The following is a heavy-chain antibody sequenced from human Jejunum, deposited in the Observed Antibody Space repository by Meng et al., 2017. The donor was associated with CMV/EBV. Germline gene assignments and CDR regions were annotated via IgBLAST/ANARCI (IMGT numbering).Heavy chain of an antibody. J-gene: IGHJ4*02. CDR1: SNG. V-gene: IGHV3-30*02. Sequence: SNGMHWVRQAPGKGLEWVAFIRYDGGDNYCADSVKDRFTISRDNSKSTLYLQMNSLRPEDTAVYYCSTTLALGYCSTSSCTYFDYWGQGTLVTVSS. CDR3: STTLALGYCSTSSCTYFDY. D-gene: IGHD2-2*01. CDR2: IRYDGGDN.